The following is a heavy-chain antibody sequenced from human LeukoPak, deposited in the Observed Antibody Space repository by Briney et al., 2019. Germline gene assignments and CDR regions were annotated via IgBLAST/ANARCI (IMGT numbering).Heavy chain of an antibody. CDR2: IHFSGST. CDR1: RGSMRDYD. Sequence: PSETLSLTCTLSRGSMRDYDWRWIRQSAGRGLEWIGRIHFSGSTNYNPSLKSRVTMSLDTSKKQVSLRLTSVIAADTAIYYCAREPTESTTAYWGQGALVTVSS. CDR3: AREPTESTTAY. V-gene: IGHV4-4*07. J-gene: IGHJ4*02. D-gene: IGHD4-11*01.